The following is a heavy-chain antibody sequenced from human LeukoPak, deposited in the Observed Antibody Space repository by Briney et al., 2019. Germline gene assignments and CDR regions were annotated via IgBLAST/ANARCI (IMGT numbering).Heavy chain of an antibody. V-gene: IGHV3-11*01. CDR2: ISSSGSTI. D-gene: IGHD3-16*01. Sequence: PGGSLRLSCAASGFTFSDYYMSWIRQAPGKGLEWVSDISSSGSTIYYADSVKGRFTISRDNAKNSLYLQMNSLRAEDTAVYYCARVRRGTALDAFDIWGQGTMVPVSS. J-gene: IGHJ3*02. CDR1: GFTFSDYY. CDR3: ARVRRGTALDAFDI.